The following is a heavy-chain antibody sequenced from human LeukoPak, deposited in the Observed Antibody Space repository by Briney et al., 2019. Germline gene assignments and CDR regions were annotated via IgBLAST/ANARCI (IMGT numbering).Heavy chain of an antibody. CDR1: GYTFTNYG. V-gene: IGHV1-18*01. Sequence: ASVKVSCKASGYTFTNYGISWVRQAPGQGLECKGWISAYNGNTNYAQRFQGRVTMTTDTSTSTAYMELRSLRSDDTAVYYCARVRDYGGIGEDYWGQGTLVTVSS. CDR3: ARVRDYGGIGEDY. J-gene: IGHJ4*02. D-gene: IGHD3-16*01. CDR2: ISAYNGNT.